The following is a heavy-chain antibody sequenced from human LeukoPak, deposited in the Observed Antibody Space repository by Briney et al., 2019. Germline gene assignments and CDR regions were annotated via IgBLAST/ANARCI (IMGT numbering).Heavy chain of an antibody. CDR3: ARGRSVTEPETTNRFDY. J-gene: IGHJ4*02. Sequence: GASVKVSCKASGYTFTGYYMHWVRQAPAQGFEWMGWINPNSGDTTYAQNFQARVTMTRDTSINTAYMELSRLRSDDTAVYYCARGRSVTEPETTNRFDYWGQGALVTVSS. CDR1: GYTFTGYY. V-gene: IGHV1-2*02. D-gene: IGHD1-14*01. CDR2: INPNSGDT.